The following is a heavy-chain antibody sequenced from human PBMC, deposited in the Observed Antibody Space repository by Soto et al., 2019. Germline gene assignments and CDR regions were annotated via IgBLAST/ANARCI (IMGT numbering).Heavy chain of an antibody. Sequence: ASVKVSCSAYGYTFTSYGINRVRQAPGRGLEWMGWINPGNGNTKYSQQFQGRVIIDRDTSASTAYMELSSLRPEDTAVYYCARGGYFDSSNYLAYWGLGTLVTVSS. CDR1: GYTFTSYG. CDR2: INPGNGNT. CDR3: ARGGYFDSSNYLAY. J-gene: IGHJ4*02. D-gene: IGHD3-22*01. V-gene: IGHV1-3*01.